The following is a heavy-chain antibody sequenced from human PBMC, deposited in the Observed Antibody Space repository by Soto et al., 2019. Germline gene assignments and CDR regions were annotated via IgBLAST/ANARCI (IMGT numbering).Heavy chain of an antibody. D-gene: IGHD6-19*01. CDR2: ISSSGSTI. Sequence: GGSLRLSCAACGFTFSSYEMNWVRQAPGKGLEWVSYISSSGSTIYYADSVKGRFTISRDNAKNSLYLQMNSLRAEDTAVYYCARDGAAVAGSRYYYYGMDVWGQGTTVTVSS. V-gene: IGHV3-48*03. J-gene: IGHJ6*02. CDR1: GFTFSSYE. CDR3: ARDGAAVAGSRYYYYGMDV.